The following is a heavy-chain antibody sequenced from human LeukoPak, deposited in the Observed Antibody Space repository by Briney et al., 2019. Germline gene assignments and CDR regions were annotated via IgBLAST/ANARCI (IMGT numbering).Heavy chain of an antibody. CDR2: ISYDGSNK. D-gene: IGHD6-19*01. CDR3: AKGTGSSGWYEGIGY. CDR1: GFTVSSSF. Sequence: GGSLRLSCAASGFTVSSSFIYWVRQAPGKGLEWVAVISYDGSNKYYADSVKGRFTISRDNSKNTLYLQMNSLRAEDTAVYYCAKGTGSSGWYEGIGYWGQGTLVSVSS. V-gene: IGHV3-30*18. J-gene: IGHJ4*02.